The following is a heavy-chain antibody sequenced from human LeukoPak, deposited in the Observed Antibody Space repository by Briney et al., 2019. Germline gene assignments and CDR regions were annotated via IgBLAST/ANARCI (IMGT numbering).Heavy chain of an antibody. CDR2: ITAYNDNT. D-gene: IGHD1-14*01. V-gene: IGHV1-18*01. J-gene: IGHJ4*02. Sequence: ASVKVSCKASGYTFTSYGISWVRQAPGQGLEWMGWITAYNDNTYYAQKLQGRVTMTTDTSTSTAYMELRSLRSDDTAVYYCARVWYNTRWYAFDVWGQGTQVTVSS. CDR3: ARVWYNTRWYAFDV. CDR1: GYTFTSYG.